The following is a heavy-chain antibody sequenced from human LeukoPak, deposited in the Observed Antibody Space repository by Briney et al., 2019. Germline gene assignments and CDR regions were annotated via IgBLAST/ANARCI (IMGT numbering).Heavy chain of an antibody. D-gene: IGHD7-27*01. CDR3: AEQGTE. J-gene: IGHJ4*02. CDR1: GVTFSTFW. Sequence: PGGSLSLSCAASGVTFSTFWMDWVRQAPGKGLEWVANINQDGSGKYYMDSVKGRFTISRDNAKNSLYLQMNSLRAEDTAVYYCAEQGTEWGQGTLVTVSS. CDR2: INQDGSGK. V-gene: IGHV3-7*01.